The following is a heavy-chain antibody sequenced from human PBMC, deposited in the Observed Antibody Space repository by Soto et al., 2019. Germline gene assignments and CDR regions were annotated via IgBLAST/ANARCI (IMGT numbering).Heavy chain of an antibody. CDR3: ASLISITGTVATDY. Sequence: SETLSLTCAVYGGSFSGYYWSWIRQPPGKGLEWIGEINHSGSTNYNPSLKSRVTISVDTSKNQFSLKLSSVTAADTAVYYCASLISITGTVATDYWGQGTLVTVSS. CDR2: INHSGST. D-gene: IGHD1-7*01. CDR1: GGSFSGYY. V-gene: IGHV4-34*01. J-gene: IGHJ4*02.